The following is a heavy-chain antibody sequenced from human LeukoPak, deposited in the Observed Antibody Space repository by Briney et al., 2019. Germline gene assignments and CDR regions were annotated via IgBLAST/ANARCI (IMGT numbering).Heavy chain of an antibody. CDR2: IYSDGPT. J-gene: IGHJ4*02. D-gene: IGHD1-26*01. V-gene: IGHV3-53*01. CDR1: GFTVCTNY. CDR3: ARGGSDLDY. Sequence: PGGSLKLSCAASGFTVCTNYMSWGRQAPGKGLEWVSVIYSDGPTYYADSVKGRFTISRDDSKNTLYLHMNSLRAEDTAVYHCARGGSDLDYWGQGALVAVSS.